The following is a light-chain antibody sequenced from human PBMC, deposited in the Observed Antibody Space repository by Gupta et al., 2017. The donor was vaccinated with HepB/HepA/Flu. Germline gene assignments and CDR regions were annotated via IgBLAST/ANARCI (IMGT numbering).Light chain of an antibody. CDR1: KLGDKY. J-gene: IGLJ3*02. CDR3: QAWDTSRV. Sequence: SYELTQPPSVSVSPGQTASITCSGDKLGDKYVCWYQQKPGQSPVLVIYQDSKRPSGIPERFSGSNSGNTATLTLSGTQAMDEADYYCQAWDTSRVCGGGTKLTVL. V-gene: IGLV3-1*01. CDR2: QDS.